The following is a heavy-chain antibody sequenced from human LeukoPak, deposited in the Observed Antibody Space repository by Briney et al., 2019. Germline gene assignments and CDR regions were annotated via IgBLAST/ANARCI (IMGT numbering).Heavy chain of an antibody. CDR3: AKGPHTYYYDSSGGLDY. CDR1: GFTFDDYA. CDR2: ISWDGGST. Sequence: PGGSLRLSCAASGFTFDDYAMHWVRQAPGKGLEWVSLISWDGGSTYYADSVKGRFTISRDNSKNSLYLQMNSLRAEDTALYYCAKGPHTYYYDSSGGLDYWGQGTLVTVSS. D-gene: IGHD3-22*01. J-gene: IGHJ4*02. V-gene: IGHV3-43D*03.